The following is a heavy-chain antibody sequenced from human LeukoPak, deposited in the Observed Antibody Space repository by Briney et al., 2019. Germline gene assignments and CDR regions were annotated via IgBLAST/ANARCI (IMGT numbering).Heavy chain of an antibody. V-gene: IGHV3-33*06. CDR1: GFTFSSYG. J-gene: IGHJ6*03. CDR2: IWYDGSNK. D-gene: IGHD6-19*01. Sequence: GGSLRLSCAASGFTFSSYGMHWVRQAPGKGLEWVAVIWYDGSNKYYADSVKGRFTISRDNSKNTLYLQMNSLRAEDTAVYYCAKSSNGLVAVAGTWADYYYMDVWGKGTTVTVSS. CDR3: AKSSNGLVAVAGTWADYYYMDV.